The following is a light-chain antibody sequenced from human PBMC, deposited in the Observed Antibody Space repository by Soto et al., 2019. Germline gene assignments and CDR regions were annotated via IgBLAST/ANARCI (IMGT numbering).Light chain of an antibody. CDR2: SAS. V-gene: IGKV1-39*01. J-gene: IGKJ4*01. CDR3: QQSSSNPLT. Sequence: DIQMTQSPSSLSASVGDRVTISCRASQSISSYLNWYQQKPGKAPNLLIYSASKLHSGVPSRFSGSGSGTDFTLIIRSLQPEDFATYYCQQSSSNPLTFGGGTKVDIK. CDR1: QSISSY.